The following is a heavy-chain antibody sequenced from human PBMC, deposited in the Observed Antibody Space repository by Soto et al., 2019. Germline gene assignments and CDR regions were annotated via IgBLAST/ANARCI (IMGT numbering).Heavy chain of an antibody. CDR1: GYTFTSYG. Sequence: ASVKVSCKASGYTFTSYGISWVRQAPGQGLDWMGWISAYNGNTNYAQKLQGRVTMTTDTSTSTAYMELRSLRSDDTAVYYCARDSIRYCSGGSCYGMDVWGQGTTITVSS. J-gene: IGHJ6*02. CDR3: ARDSIRYCSGGSCYGMDV. V-gene: IGHV1-18*01. D-gene: IGHD2-15*01. CDR2: ISAYNGNT.